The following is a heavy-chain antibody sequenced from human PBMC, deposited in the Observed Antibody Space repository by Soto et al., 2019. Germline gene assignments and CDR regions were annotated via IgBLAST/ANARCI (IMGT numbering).Heavy chain of an antibody. CDR3: VRATAARQRDYSYHYYLHI. Sequence: QVQLVQSGAEVKKPGASVKVSCKASGYTFINYYIHWVRQAPGQGLEWMGVINPNGGSTVYAQKFQGRLPLTRDTSTSTVYVELSSLRSDDTAVYFCVRATAARQRDYSYHYYLHIWGKGTTVTVSS. CDR2: INPNGGST. CDR1: GYTFINYY. V-gene: IGHV1-46*03. D-gene: IGHD6-6*01. J-gene: IGHJ6*03.